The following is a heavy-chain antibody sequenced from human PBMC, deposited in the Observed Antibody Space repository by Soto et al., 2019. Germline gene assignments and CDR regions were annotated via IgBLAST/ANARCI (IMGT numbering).Heavy chain of an antibody. Sequence: EVQLVESGGSVIRPGGSLRLSCAASGFAFQNHGMAWVRQVPGKGLEWVAGISGSGVHAGYADSVKGRITISRDNGDNSLYLEINNLGVEDTALYHCARKPHWQYWYFALWGRGTLVTVSS. V-gene: IGHV3-20*01. CDR3: ARKPHWQYWYFAL. J-gene: IGHJ2*01. CDR2: ISGSGVHA. D-gene: IGHD1-1*01. CDR1: GFAFQNHG.